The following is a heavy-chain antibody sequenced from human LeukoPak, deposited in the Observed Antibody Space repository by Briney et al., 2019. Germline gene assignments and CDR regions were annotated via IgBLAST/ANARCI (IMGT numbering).Heavy chain of an antibody. Sequence: PGGSLRLSCAASEFTFSNYAMVWVRQAPGVGLEWVSGISGNGGKIYYADSVKGRFTISRDNSKNTLYLQMSSLRGEDTAVYFCAKRDYYDSSGYAPLFDYWGQGTLVTVSP. V-gene: IGHV3-23*01. D-gene: IGHD3-22*01. CDR1: EFTFSNYA. CDR3: AKRDYYDSSGYAPLFDY. J-gene: IGHJ4*02. CDR2: ISGNGGKI.